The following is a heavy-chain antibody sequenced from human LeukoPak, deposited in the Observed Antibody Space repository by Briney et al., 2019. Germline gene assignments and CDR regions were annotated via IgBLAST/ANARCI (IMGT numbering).Heavy chain of an antibody. Sequence: PSETLSLTCTVSGVSISSYYWTWIRQPPGEGLEWIGYIYHSGSTNYNPSLKSRVTISVDTSKNQFSLKLSSVTAADTAVYYCARALQPGVYAFDIWGQGTMVTVSS. CDR1: GVSISSYY. CDR3: ARALQPGVYAFDI. CDR2: IYHSGST. V-gene: IGHV4-59*01. J-gene: IGHJ3*02. D-gene: IGHD6-13*01.